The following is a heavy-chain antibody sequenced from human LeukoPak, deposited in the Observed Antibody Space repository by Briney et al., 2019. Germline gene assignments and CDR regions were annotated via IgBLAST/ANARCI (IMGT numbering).Heavy chain of an antibody. CDR1: GFTFSDYY. CDR3: AREFRGYSGYDLLDY. V-gene: IGHV3-11*01. D-gene: IGHD5-12*01. J-gene: IGHJ4*02. Sequence: GGSLRLSCAASGFTFSDYYMSWIRQAPGKGLEWVSYISSSGSTIYYADSVKGRFTISRDYAKNSLYLQMNSLRAEDTAVYYCAREFRGYSGYDLLDYWGQGTLVTVSS. CDR2: ISSSGSTI.